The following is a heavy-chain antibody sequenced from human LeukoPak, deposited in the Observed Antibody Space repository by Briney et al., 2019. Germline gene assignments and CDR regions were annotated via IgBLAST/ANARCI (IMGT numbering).Heavy chain of an antibody. CDR3: ARDRYCSGTSCQGYFDY. D-gene: IGHD2-2*01. J-gene: IGHJ4*02. CDR1: GFTFSSYP. V-gene: IGHV4-34*01. Sequence: GSLRLSCAASGFTFSSYPMTWVRQPPGKGLEWIGEINHSGSTNHNPSLKSRVTISVDTSKNQFSLKLSSVTAADTAVYYCARDRYCSGTSCQGYFDYWGQGTLVTVSS. CDR2: INHSGST.